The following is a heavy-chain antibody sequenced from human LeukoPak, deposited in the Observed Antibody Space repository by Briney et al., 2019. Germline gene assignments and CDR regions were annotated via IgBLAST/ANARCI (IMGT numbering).Heavy chain of an antibody. J-gene: IGHJ4*02. CDR1: GFTFSSYC. Sequence: GGSLRLSCAASGFTFSSYCMTWVRQAPGKGLEWVSYISGNSSTIYYADSVKGRFTISRDNAKNSLYLQMNSLRAEDTALYYCARALITFGGVIAPFDYWGQGTLVTVSS. V-gene: IGHV3-48*01. CDR2: ISGNSSTI. D-gene: IGHD3-16*02. CDR3: ARALITFGGVIAPFDY.